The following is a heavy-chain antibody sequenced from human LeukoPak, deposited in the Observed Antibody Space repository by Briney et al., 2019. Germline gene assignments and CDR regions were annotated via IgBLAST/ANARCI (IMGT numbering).Heavy chain of an antibody. J-gene: IGHJ4*02. D-gene: IGHD4-17*01. CDR3: ARANYGYYFDY. CDR1: GFTFDDYG. Sequence: GGSLRFSCAASGFTFDDYGMSWVRQAPGKGLEWVSGINWNGGSTGYADSVKGRFTISRDNAKNSLYLQMNSLRAEDTALYYCARANYGYYFDYWGQGTLVTVSS. CDR2: INWNGGST. V-gene: IGHV3-20*04.